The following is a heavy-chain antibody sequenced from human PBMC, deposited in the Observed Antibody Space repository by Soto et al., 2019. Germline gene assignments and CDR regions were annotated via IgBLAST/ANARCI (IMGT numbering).Heavy chain of an antibody. D-gene: IGHD6-6*01. CDR1: GFSLSNARMG. J-gene: IGHJ6*02. V-gene: IGHV2-26*01. CDR2: IFSNDEK. CDR3: ARIAVYSSSANYYYYYGMDV. Sequence: SGPTLVNPTETLTLTCTVSGFSLSNARMGVSWIRQPPGKALEWLAHIFSNDEKSYSTSLKSRLTISKDTSKSQVVLTMTNMDPVDTATYYCARIAVYSSSANYYYYYGMDVWGQGTTVTVSS.